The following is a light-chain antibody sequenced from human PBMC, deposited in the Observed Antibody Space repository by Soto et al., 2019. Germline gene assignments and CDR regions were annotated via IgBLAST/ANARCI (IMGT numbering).Light chain of an antibody. Sequence: QSVLTQPPSASGTPGQRVNISCSGSSSNIGGNSVSWYQQLPGTAPKLLIYDDNKRPSGIPDRFSGSKSGTSATLGITGFQTGDEADYYCGSWDSSLSAYVFGTGTKLTVL. J-gene: IGLJ1*01. V-gene: IGLV1-51*01. CDR3: GSWDSSLSAYV. CDR1: SSNIGGNS. CDR2: DDN.